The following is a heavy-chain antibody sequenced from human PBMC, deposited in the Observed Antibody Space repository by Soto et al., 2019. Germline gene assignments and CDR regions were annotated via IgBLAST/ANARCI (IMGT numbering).Heavy chain of an antibody. CDR3: AREAAAAGTFREDAFDI. CDR1: GYTFTSYA. CDR2: INAGNGNT. V-gene: IGHV1-3*01. D-gene: IGHD6-13*01. Sequence: ASVKVSCKASGYTFTSYAMHWVRQAPGQRLEWMGWINAGNGNTKYSQKFQGRVTITRDKSASTAYMELSSLRSDDTATYYCAREAAAAGTFREDAFDIWGQGTMVTVSS. J-gene: IGHJ3*02.